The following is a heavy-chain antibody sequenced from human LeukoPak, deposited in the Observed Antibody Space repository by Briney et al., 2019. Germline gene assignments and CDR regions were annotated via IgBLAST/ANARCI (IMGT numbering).Heavy chain of an antibody. Sequence: GGSLRLSCAASGFTFSNYWMHWVRQAPGEGLVWLSGITPDGSGTRYVDSVKGRFTISRDNAKNILYLQMNSLRIEDTAVYYCARGVVVIATSGNDYWGQGTLVTVSS. CDR1: GFTFSNYW. D-gene: IGHD3-16*02. J-gene: IGHJ4*02. CDR3: ARGVVVIATSGNDY. CDR2: ITPDGSGT. V-gene: IGHV3-74*01.